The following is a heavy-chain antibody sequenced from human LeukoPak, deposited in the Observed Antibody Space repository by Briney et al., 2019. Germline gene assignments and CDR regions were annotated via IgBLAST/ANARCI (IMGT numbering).Heavy chain of an antibody. CDR1: GDTFSSYA. D-gene: IGHD6-13*01. CDR3: ALTVSSSWYGYFQH. Sequence: SVKVSCKASGDTFSSYAISWVRQAPGQGLEWMGRIIPIFGTANYAQKFQGRVTITTDESTSTAYIELSSLRCEDTAVYYCALTVSSSWYGYFQHWGQGTLVTVSS. V-gene: IGHV1-69*05. J-gene: IGHJ1*01. CDR2: IIPIFGTA.